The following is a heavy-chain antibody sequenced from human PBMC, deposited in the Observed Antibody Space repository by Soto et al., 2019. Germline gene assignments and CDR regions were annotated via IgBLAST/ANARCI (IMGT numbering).Heavy chain of an antibody. CDR1: GGTFSSYT. CDR3: ARGGRGEYPGRAFDI. J-gene: IGHJ3*02. D-gene: IGHD3-16*01. V-gene: IGHV1-69*02. CDR2: IIPILGIA. Sequence: QVHLVQSGAEVKKPGSSVKVSCKASGGTFSSYTISWVRQAPGQGLEWMGRIIPILGIANYAQKFQGRVTITADKSTSTAYMELSSLRSEDTAVYYCARGGRGEYPGRAFDIWGQGTMVTVSS.